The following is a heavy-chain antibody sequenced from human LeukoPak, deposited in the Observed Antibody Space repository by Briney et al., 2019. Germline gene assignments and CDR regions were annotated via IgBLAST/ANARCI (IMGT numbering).Heavy chain of an antibody. CDR2: INPNSGGT. D-gene: IGHD3-9*01. Sequence: ASVKVSCKASGYTFTGYYMHWVRQAPGQGLEWMGWINPNSGGTNYAQKFQGRVTMTRDTSISTAYMELSRPRSDDTAVYYCARDWGHYDILTGYKVMYMDVWGKGTTVTISS. V-gene: IGHV1-2*02. CDR1: GYTFTGYY. J-gene: IGHJ6*03. CDR3: ARDWGHYDILTGYKVMYMDV.